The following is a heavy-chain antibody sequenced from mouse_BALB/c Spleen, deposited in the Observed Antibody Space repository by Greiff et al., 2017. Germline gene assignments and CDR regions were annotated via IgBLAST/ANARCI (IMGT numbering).Heavy chain of an antibody. J-gene: IGHJ1*01. Sequence: QVQLQQSGPGLVQPSQSLSITCTVSGFSLTSYGVHWVCQSPGKGLEWLGVIWSGGSTDYNAAFISRLSISKDNSKSQVFFKMNSLQANDTAIYYCARNKPLYYGSEGGYFDVWGAGTTVTVSS. CDR3: ARNKPLYYGSEGGYFDV. CDR1: GFSLTSYG. V-gene: IGHV2-2*02. D-gene: IGHD1-1*01. CDR2: IWSGGST.